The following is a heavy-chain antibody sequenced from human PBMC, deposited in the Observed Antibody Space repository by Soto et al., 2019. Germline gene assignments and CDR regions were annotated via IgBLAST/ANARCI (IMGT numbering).Heavy chain of an antibody. CDR2: ISTDGSIT. D-gene: IGHD1-20*01. Sequence: GGSLRLSCAASGLIFSNYKMHWVRQAPGKGLVWVSRISTDGSITDYADSVKGRFTVSRDNAKNTLYLQMNSLRVEDTAVYYCARVRHNWNDESYFDYWGQGTLVTVSS. CDR3: ARVRHNWNDESYFDY. CDR1: GLIFSNYK. V-gene: IGHV3-74*01. J-gene: IGHJ4*02.